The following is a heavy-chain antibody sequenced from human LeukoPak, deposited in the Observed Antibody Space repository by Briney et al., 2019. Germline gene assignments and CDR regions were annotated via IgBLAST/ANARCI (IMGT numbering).Heavy chain of an antibody. CDR3: ARGQDCSGGSCYSSIDY. CDR1: GYTFTSYD. D-gene: IGHD2-15*01. V-gene: IGHV1-8*01. J-gene: IGHJ4*02. CDR2: MNPNSGNT. Sequence: ASVKVSCKASGYTFTSYDINWVRQATRQGLEWMGWMNPNSGNTGYAQKFQDRVTMTRNTSISTAYMELSSLRSEDTAVYYCARGQDCSGGSCYSSIDYWGQGTLVTVSS.